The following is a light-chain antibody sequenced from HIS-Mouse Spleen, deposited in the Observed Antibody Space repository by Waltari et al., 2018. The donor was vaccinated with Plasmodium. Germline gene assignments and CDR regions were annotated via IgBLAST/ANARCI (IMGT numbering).Light chain of an antibody. V-gene: IGLV5-45*03. Sequence: QAVLTQPSSLSASPGASASLTCTLRRGINVGTYRIYSYQHKPGIPPQYLLRYKSDSDKQQGSGVPSRFSGSKDASANAGILLISGLQSEDEADYYCMIWHSSAWVFGGGTKLTVL. CDR1: RGINVGTYR. J-gene: IGLJ3*02. CDR2: YKSDSDK. CDR3: MIWHSSAWV.